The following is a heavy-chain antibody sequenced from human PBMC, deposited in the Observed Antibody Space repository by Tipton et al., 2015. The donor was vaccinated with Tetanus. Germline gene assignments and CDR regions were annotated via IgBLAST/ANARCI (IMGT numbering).Heavy chain of an antibody. Sequence: QLVQSGAEVKKPGDSVKVSCKASGYTFTGNYIHWVRQAPGQGLEWMGWMNPNSGGTNYAQKFQGRVTMTRDTSISTAYMELSRLRSDDTGVYYCARASEGAAAPWGRGTLVTVSS. CDR2: MNPNSGGT. CDR1: GYTFTGNY. V-gene: IGHV1-2*02. D-gene: IGHD6-13*01. CDR3: ARASEGAAAP. J-gene: IGHJ5*02.